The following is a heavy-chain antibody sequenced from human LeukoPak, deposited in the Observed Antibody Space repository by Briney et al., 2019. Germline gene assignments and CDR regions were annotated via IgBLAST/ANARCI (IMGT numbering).Heavy chain of an antibody. V-gene: IGHV1-18*01. D-gene: IGHD6-13*01. CDR2: ISAYNGNT. CDR1: GYTFTSYG. CDR3: ARGGYSSSPTGSEGFDP. Sequence: ASVKVSCKASGYTFTSYGISWVRQAPGQGLEWMGWISAYNGNTNYAQKLQGRVTMTTDTSTSTAYMELRSLRSDDTAVYYCARGGYSSSPTGSEGFDPWGQGTLVTVSS. J-gene: IGHJ5*02.